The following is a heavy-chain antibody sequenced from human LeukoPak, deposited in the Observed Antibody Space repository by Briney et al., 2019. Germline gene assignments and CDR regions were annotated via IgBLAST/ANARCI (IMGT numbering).Heavy chain of an antibody. CDR1: GGSISSYY. V-gene: IGHV4-4*07. D-gene: IGHD6-13*01. CDR3: ARVQPIAAAGTNYYYGMDV. Sequence: SETLSLTCTVSGGSISSYYWSWIRQPAGKGLEWIGRIYTSGSTNYNLSLKSRVTMSVDTSKNQFSLKLSSVTAADTAVYYCARVQPIAAAGTNYYYGMDVWGQGTTVTVSS. CDR2: IYTSGST. J-gene: IGHJ6*02.